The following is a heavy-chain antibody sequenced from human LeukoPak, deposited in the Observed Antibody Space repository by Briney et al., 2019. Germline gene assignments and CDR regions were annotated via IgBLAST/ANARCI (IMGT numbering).Heavy chain of an antibody. CDR1: GGTFSSYA. D-gene: IGHD1-26*01. CDR2: IIPIFGTA. CDR3: ARVLRAYSGSYGY. V-gene: IGHV1-69*05. Sequence: AASVKVSCKASGGTFSSYAISWVRQAPGQGLEWMGGIIPIFGTANYAQKFQGRVTMTRDTSTSTVYMELSSLRSEDTAVYYCARVLRAYSGSYGYWGQGTLVTVSS. J-gene: IGHJ4*02.